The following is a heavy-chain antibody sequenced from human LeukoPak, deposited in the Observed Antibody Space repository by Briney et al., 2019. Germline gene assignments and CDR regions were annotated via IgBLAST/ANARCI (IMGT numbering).Heavy chain of an antibody. Sequence: SETLSLTCAVSGGSISSYYWSWIRQPPGKGLEWIGYIYYSGSTNYNPSLKSRVTISVDTSKNQFSLKLSSVTAADTAVYYCAAVVTATRWGHFDYWGQGTLVTVSS. CDR1: GGSISSYY. J-gene: IGHJ4*02. D-gene: IGHD2-21*02. CDR3: AAVVTATRWGHFDY. CDR2: IYYSGST. V-gene: IGHV4-59*01.